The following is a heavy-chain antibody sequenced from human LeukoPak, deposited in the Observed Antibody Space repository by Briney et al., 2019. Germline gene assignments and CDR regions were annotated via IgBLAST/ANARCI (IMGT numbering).Heavy chain of an antibody. Sequence: SETLSLTCTVSGGSISSGDYYWSWIRQPPGKGLEWIGYIYYSGSTYYNPSLKSRVTISVDTSKNQFSLKLSSVTAADTAVYYCASGEMATDPYFDYWGQGTLVTVSS. CDR2: IYYSGST. J-gene: IGHJ4*02. CDR3: ASGEMATDPYFDY. CDR1: GGSISSGDYY. D-gene: IGHD5-24*01. V-gene: IGHV4-30-4*01.